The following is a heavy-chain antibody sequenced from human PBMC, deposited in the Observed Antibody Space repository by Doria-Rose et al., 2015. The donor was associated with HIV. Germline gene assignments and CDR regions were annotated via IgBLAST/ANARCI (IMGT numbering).Heavy chain of an antibody. Sequence: QVQLQQWDAGLVKPSETLSLTCAVFGGSFSGYYWSWIRQPPGKGLEWIGGINHSGSTNYNTSLKSRVTIPVDTSKNLFSLKLSSVTAADTAVYYCARGLLRGGWNDVDYYYGMDVWGQGTTVTVSS. CDR1: GGSFSGYY. V-gene: IGHV4-34*01. CDR2: INHSGST. J-gene: IGHJ6*02. CDR3: ARGLLRGGWNDVDYYYGMDV. D-gene: IGHD1-1*01.